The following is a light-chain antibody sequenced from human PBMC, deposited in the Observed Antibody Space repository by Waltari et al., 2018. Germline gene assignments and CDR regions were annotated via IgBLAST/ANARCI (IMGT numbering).Light chain of an antibody. CDR1: NTDVGGYDL. CDR3: CSYVGVTTVL. CDR2: EVH. J-gene: IGLJ2*01. Sequence: QSALTQPASVSGSPGQAITISCTGTNTDVGGYDLVSWYQQHPGKAPKLIIYEVHRRPSGVSNRFSGSKSGNTASLTISGLQAEDEAHYYCCSYVGVTTVLFGGGTTVAV. V-gene: IGLV2-23*01.